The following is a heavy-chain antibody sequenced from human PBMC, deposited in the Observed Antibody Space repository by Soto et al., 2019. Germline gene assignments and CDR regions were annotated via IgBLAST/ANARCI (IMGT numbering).Heavy chain of an antibody. D-gene: IGHD1-26*01. J-gene: IGHJ3*02. CDR3: ARVRSGSYSDAFDI. Sequence: ASVKVSCKASGYTFTSYGISWVRQAPGQGLEWMGWISAYNGNTNYAQKLQGRVTMTTDTSTSTAYMELRSLRSDDTAVYYCARVRSGSYSDAFDIWGQGTMVTVSS. CDR2: ISAYNGNT. CDR1: GYTFTSYG. V-gene: IGHV1-18*01.